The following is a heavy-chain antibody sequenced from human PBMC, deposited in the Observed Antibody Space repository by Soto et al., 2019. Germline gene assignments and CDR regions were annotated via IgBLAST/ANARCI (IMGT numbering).Heavy chain of an antibody. J-gene: IGHJ6*02. V-gene: IGHV4-30-2*01. D-gene: IGHD6-13*01. CDR2: IYHSGST. Sequence: PSETLSLTCAVSGGSISSGGYSWSWIRQPPGKGLEWIGYIYHSGSTYYNPSLKSRVTISVDRSKNQFSLKLSSVTAADTAVYYCSREGSSSWSGHYGMDFWGQRTMVTVSS. CDR1: GGSISSGGYS. CDR3: SREGSSSWSGHYGMDF.